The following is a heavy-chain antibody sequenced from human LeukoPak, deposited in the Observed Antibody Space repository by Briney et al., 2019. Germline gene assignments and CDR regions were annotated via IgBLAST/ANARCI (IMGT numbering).Heavy chain of an antibody. J-gene: IGHJ6*02. Sequence: GASVKVSCKASGYTFTSYDINWVRQATGQGLEWMGWMNPNSGNTGYAQKFQGRVTMTRNTSISTAYMELSSLRSEDTAVYYCARKYGDYYYYYGMDAWGQGTTVTVSS. CDR1: GYTFTSYD. CDR3: ARKYGDYYYYYGMDA. V-gene: IGHV1-8*01. D-gene: IGHD4-17*01. CDR2: MNPNSGNT.